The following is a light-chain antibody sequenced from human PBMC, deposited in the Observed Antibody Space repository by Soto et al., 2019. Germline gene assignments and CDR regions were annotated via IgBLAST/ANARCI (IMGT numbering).Light chain of an antibody. CDR3: SSYTTSYFYV. Sequence: QPALTQPASVSGSPGQSITISCTGSGRDIGAYDYVSWYQQHPGKAPKLIIYGVKNRPSGVSNRFSASKSAFTASLTISGLQTEDEADYYCSSYTTSYFYVFGPGTTLTVL. V-gene: IGLV2-14*01. J-gene: IGLJ1*01. CDR2: GVK. CDR1: GRDIGAYDY.